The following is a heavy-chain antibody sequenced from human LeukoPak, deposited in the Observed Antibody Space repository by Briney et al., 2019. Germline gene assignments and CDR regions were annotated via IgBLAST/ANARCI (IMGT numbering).Heavy chain of an antibody. V-gene: IGHV1-18*01. Sequence: AAVKDSSKESAYTFTTNGISWVRHAPRQGLVWMGWISGYNGNTNYAQKLQGRVTMTTDTSTSTAYMELRSLRSDDTAVYYCARGSGLGELSAEFDYWGQGTLVTVSS. CDR1: AYTFTTNG. J-gene: IGHJ4*02. CDR2: ISGYNGNT. D-gene: IGHD3-10*01. CDR3: ARGSGLGELSAEFDY.